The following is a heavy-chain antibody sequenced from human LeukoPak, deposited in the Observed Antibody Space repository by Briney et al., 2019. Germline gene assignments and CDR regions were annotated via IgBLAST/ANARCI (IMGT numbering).Heavy chain of an antibody. CDR3: AKDRRISHCCFPLDY. D-gene: IGHD3-3*02. CDR2: VSGSGGGT. V-gene: IGHV3-23*01. Sequence: GGSLRLSCAVSGFTVSSYAMSWVRQAPGKGPEWVSSVSGSGGGTYYADSVKGRFTSSRDSSKNTLYLQMNSLRAEDTAVYYCAKDRRISHCCFPLDYWGQGTLVTVSS. J-gene: IGHJ4*02. CDR1: GFTVSSYA.